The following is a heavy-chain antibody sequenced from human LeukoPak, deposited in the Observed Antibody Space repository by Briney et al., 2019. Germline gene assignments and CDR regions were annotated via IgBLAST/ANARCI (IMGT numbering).Heavy chain of an antibody. CDR3: AKTPTVVAATPGL. CDR2: ISGNGGST. Sequence: RPGGSLRLSCAASGFTFSSYAMSWVRQAPGKGLEWVSGISGNGGSTYYADSVKGRFTISRDNSKNTLYLQMNSLRAEDTAVYYCAKTPTVVAATPGLWGQGTLVTVSS. CDR1: GFTFSSYA. V-gene: IGHV3-23*01. J-gene: IGHJ4*02. D-gene: IGHD2-15*01.